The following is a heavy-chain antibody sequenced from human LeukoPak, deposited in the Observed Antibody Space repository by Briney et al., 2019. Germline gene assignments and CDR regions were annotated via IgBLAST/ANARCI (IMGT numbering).Heavy chain of an antibody. V-gene: IGHV4-59*01. J-gene: IGHJ2*01. CDR1: GGSFSSYY. D-gene: IGHD6-19*01. CDR2: IDHSGST. Sequence: SETLSLTCTVSGGSFSSYYWTWIRQPPGKGLEWIGYIDHSGSTNYNPSLKSRVSILSDTSKNQFSLELSSVTAADTAVYYCAREGTVAGNWYFDLWGRGTLVTVSS. CDR3: AREGTVAGNWYFDL.